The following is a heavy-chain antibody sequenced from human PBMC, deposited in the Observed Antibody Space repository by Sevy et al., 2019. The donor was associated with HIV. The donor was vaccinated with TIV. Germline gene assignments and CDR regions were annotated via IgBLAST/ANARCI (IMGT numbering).Heavy chain of an antibody. Sequence: GGSLRLSCAASGFTFSAYWMSWVRQAPGKGLEWVATMKQDGSEKYYVDSVKGRLTISRDNAKNSLYLQVNSLRAEDTAVYYCTRNGGAFDNGFDPWGQGTLVTVSS. J-gene: IGHJ5*02. CDR1: GFTFSAYW. D-gene: IGHD2-8*01. V-gene: IGHV3-7*01. CDR3: TRNGGAFDNGFDP. CDR2: MKQDGSEK.